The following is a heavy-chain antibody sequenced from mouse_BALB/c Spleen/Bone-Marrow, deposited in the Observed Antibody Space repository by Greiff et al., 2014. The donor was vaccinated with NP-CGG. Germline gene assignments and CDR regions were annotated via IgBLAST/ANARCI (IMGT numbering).Heavy chain of an antibody. J-gene: IGHJ3*01. CDR2: IYPGNNDA. CDR1: GYTFTNYW. Sequence: EVNLVESGTVLARPGASLRMSCKASGYTFTNYWINWIKQRPGRGLEWIGAIYPGNNDAKYTQKFKAKAKLTAVTSTSTADMELSSLTNEDSAVYYCARNWDWVFAYWGQGTLVTVSA. V-gene: IGHV1-5*01. CDR3: ARNWDWVFAY. D-gene: IGHD4-1*01.